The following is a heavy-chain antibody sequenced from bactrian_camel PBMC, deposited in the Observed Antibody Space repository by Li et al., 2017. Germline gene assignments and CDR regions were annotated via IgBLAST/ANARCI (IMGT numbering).Heavy chain of an antibody. CDR3: GKVVSTWPSSNY. J-gene: IGHJ4*01. CDR1: GTSEAIDC. D-gene: IGHD6*01. V-gene: IGHV3S53*01. Sequence: QLVESGGGLVQPGGSLRLSCAASGTSEAIDCMGWFRQAPGKEREGVAGISRSGDAYYADSVKGRFTISRDNAKNTMYLQLNSVTTEDTAMYFCGKVVSTWPSSNYWGQGTQVTVS. CDR2: ISRSGDA.